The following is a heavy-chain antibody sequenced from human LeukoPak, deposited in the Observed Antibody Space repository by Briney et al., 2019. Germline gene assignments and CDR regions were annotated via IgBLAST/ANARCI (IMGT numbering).Heavy chain of an antibody. CDR2: ISGSGGST. V-gene: IGHV3-23*01. Sequence: PGGSLRLSCAASGFTFSSYAMSWVRQAPGKGLEWVSAISGSGGSTYYADSVKGRFTISRDNSKNTLYLQMNSLRAEDTAVYYCAKAWDSSGYYYAPFDYWGQGTLVTVFS. CDR1: GFTFSSYA. D-gene: IGHD3-22*01. CDR3: AKAWDSSGYYYAPFDY. J-gene: IGHJ4*02.